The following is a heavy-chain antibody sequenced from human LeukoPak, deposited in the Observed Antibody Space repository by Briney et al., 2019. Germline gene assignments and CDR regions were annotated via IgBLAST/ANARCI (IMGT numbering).Heavy chain of an antibody. Sequence: SETLSVTCTVSGGSVSSGSYYWSWIRQPPGKGLEWIGYIYYGGSTNYNPSLKSRVTISVDTSKNQFSLKLSSVTAADTAVYYCARGSSSLEWLLYLDYYYMDVWGKGTTVTVSS. J-gene: IGHJ6*03. CDR1: GGSVSSGSYY. D-gene: IGHD3-3*01. CDR3: ARGSSSLEWLLYLDYYYMDV. CDR2: IYYGGST. V-gene: IGHV4-61*01.